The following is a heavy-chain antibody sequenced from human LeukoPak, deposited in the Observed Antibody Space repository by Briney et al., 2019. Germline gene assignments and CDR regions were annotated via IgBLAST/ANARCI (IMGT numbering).Heavy chain of an antibody. CDR3: ARRGIGLVMDY. D-gene: IGHD3-9*01. J-gene: IGHJ4*02. CDR1: GVSINNFY. V-gene: IGHV4-59*01. CDR2: IYYSGST. Sequence: SETLSLTCTVSGVSINNFYWGWIRQPPGQGLEWIGYIYYSGSTNYNPSLKSRVTISVDPSKNQFSLRLSSVTAADTAVYYCARRGIGLVMDYWGRGTLVTVSS.